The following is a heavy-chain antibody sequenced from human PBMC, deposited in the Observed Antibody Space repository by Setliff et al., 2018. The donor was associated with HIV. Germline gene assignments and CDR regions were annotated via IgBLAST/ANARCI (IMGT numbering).Heavy chain of an antibody. V-gene: IGHV3-23*01. J-gene: IGHJ4*02. D-gene: IGHD5-12*01. CDR2: ISGSGGDT. Sequence: GGSLRLSCASSGFTFSSYAMTWVRQAPGKGLECVAVISGSGGDTYYADSVKGRFVISREKSKSTLYLQMNSLRAEDTAIYYCAPIRDGYNYFFDQWGQGTLVTVSS. CDR1: GFTFSSYA. CDR3: APIRDGYNYFFDQ.